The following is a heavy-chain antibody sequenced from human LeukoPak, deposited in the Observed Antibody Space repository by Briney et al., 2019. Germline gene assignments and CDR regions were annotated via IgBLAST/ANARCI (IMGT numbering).Heavy chain of an antibody. D-gene: IGHD1-14*01. Sequence: GGSLRLSCAASGFTFSSYGMHWVRQAPGKGLERVAVISYDGSNKYYADSVKGRFTISRDNSKNTLYLQMNSLRAEDTAVYYCAKALTSFDYWGQGTLVTVSS. CDR3: AKALTSFDY. CDR2: ISYDGSNK. J-gene: IGHJ4*02. V-gene: IGHV3-30*18. CDR1: GFTFSSYG.